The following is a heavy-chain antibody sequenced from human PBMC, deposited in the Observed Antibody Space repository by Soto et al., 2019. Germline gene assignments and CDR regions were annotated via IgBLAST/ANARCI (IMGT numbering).Heavy chain of an antibody. CDR2: IFSSGST. CDR1: GDSISSFY. V-gene: IGHV4-59*01. Sequence: QVQLQESGPGLVKPSETLSLTCTVSGDSISSFYWSWIRQPPGKGLGWVGYIFSSGSTNYNPSLKCRLTSTLDTSENQISLKLTSVTAADTAVNYCGRLGYCSSTPCWPIGYFEYWGQGTLVTVSS. D-gene: IGHD2-2*01. J-gene: IGHJ4*02. CDR3: GRLGYCSSTPCWPIGYFEY.